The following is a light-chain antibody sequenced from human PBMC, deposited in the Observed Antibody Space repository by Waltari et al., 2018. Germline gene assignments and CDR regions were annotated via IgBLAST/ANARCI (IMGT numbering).Light chain of an antibody. Sequence: DIQMTQSPSSLSASVGDTVTTTSRSSQSVGGAVNRYQQKSGKGPKNLIYGASTLQSGVPSRFSGSGFGTDFTLTIGSLQPDDFATYYCQQSHSSPLTFGGGTKVEIK. J-gene: IGKJ4*01. CDR2: GAS. V-gene: IGKV1-39*01. CDR3: QQSHSSPLT. CDR1: QSVGGA.